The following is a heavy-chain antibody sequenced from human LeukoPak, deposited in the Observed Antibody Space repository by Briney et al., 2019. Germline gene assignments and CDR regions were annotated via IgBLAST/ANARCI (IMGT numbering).Heavy chain of an antibody. D-gene: IGHD3-16*02. CDR2: IYPGDSKI. J-gene: IGHJ4*02. CDR1: GYSFTSYW. Sequence: GESLKISCKGSGYSFTSYWIARVRQMPGKGLEWMRSIYPGDSKIRYRPPFQGQVIISADRSISTAYLQWSSLKASDTAIYFCARMTGLGEVSPYFDYWGQGTLVTVSS. V-gene: IGHV5-51*01. CDR3: ARMTGLGEVSPYFDY.